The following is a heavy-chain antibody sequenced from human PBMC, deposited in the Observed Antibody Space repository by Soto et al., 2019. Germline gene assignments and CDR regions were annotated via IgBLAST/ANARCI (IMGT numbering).Heavy chain of an antibody. CDR3: ARLRIATNNYKWFDP. V-gene: IGHV4-31*03. CDR1: GASLNSGNYY. J-gene: IGHJ5*02. Sequence: SETLSLTCSVSGASLNSGNYYWSWIRQVPWNGLEWIGHIYVTGAVDYNPSLRDRITISQDTSERQFSLNLRLVTAADTAVYYCARLRIATNNYKWFDPWGQGTLVTVSS. CDR2: IYVTGAV. D-gene: IGHD2-21*01.